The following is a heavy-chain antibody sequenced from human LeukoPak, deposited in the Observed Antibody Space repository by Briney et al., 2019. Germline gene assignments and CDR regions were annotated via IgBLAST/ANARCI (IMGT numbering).Heavy chain of an antibody. CDR1: GYTFTGYY. D-gene: IGHD4-23*01. CDR3: ATELAPYGGNSGSYFDY. Sequence: GASVKVSXKASGYTFTGYYMHWVRQAPGQGLEWMGWINPNSDGTNYAQKFQGRVTMTRDTSISTAYMELSRLRSDDTAVYYCATELAPYGGNSGSYFDYWGQGTLVTVSS. J-gene: IGHJ4*02. V-gene: IGHV1-2*02. CDR2: INPNSDGT.